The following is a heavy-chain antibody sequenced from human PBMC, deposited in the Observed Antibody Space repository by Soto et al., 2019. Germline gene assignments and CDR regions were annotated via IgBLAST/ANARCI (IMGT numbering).Heavy chain of an antibody. CDR2: ISSSSSYI. CDR1: GFTFSSYS. CDR3: ARAPVDDYGDYRPDLFAY. V-gene: IGHV3-21*01. D-gene: IGHD4-17*01. J-gene: IGHJ4*02. Sequence: GGSLRLSCAASGFTFSSYSMNWVRQAPGKGLEWVSSISSSSSYIYYADSVKGRITISRDNAKNSLYLQMNSLRAEDTAVYYCARAPVDDYGDYRPDLFAYWGKGTLVPVSS.